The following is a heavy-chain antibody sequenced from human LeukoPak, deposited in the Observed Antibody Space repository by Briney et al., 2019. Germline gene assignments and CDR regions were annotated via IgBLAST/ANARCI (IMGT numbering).Heavy chain of an antibody. CDR2: INDSGST. CDR1: GVSFSGYY. V-gene: IGHV4-34*01. CDR3: ATGISNYYGSGSYYWD. J-gene: IGHJ4*02. D-gene: IGHD3-10*01. Sequence: AETLSLTCAVYGVSFSGYYLSWIRQPPGKGLEWIGEINDSGSTNYNPALKRRVTTKVKKSKNQSFLKLSSFTPADTAVYYCATGISNYYGSGSYYWDWGQGTLVTVSS.